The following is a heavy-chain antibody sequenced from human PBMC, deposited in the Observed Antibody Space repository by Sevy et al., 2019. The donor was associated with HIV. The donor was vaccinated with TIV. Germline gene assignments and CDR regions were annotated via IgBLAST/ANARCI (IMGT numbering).Heavy chain of an antibody. CDR2: IYSGGST. D-gene: IGHD6-6*01. V-gene: IGHV3-53*04. J-gene: IGHJ6*03. CDR1: GFTVSSNY. CDR3: ARGVYSSSSLPMDV. Sequence: GGSLRLSCAASGFTVSSNYMSWVRQAPGKGLEWVSDIYSGGSTYYADSVKGRFIISRHNSKNTLYLQMNSLRAEDTAVYYCARGVYSSSSLPMDVWGKGTTVTVSS.